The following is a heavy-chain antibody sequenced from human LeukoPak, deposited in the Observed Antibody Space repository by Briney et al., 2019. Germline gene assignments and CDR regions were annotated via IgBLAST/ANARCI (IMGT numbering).Heavy chain of an antibody. Sequence: GGSLRLSCAAPGFTFSGSYMSWVRQAPGKGLEWLANIKEDGSEKYYVDSVKGRFTISRDNAKNSLFLQMSSLRAEDTAVYYCARNPGTTARDAFDIWGQGTMVAVSS. V-gene: IGHV3-7*01. CDR2: IKEDGSEK. CDR3: ARNPGTTARDAFDI. CDR1: GFTFSGSY. D-gene: IGHD1-1*01. J-gene: IGHJ3*02.